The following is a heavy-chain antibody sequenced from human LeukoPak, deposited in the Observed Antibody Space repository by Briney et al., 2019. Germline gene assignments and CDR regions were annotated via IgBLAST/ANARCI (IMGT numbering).Heavy chain of an antibody. V-gene: IGHV3-48*04. J-gene: IGHJ4*02. CDR1: GFTFSSYS. CDR3: ARDLSLYCSGGSCYSLNY. Sequence: GGFLRLSCAASGFTFSSYSMNWVRQAPGKGLEWVSYISSSGSTIYYADSVKGRFTISRDNAKNSLYLQMNSLRAEDTAVYYCARDLSLYCSGGSCYSLNYWGQGTLVTVSS. CDR2: ISSSGSTI. D-gene: IGHD2-15*01.